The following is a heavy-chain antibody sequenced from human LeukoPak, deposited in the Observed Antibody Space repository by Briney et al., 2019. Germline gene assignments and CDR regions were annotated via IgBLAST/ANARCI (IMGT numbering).Heavy chain of an antibody. D-gene: IGHD5-12*01. CDR1: GRYISTYY. Sequence: NPSDTLSLTCTLSGRYISTYYWRWIRQPPGKGLEGIGYIYHSGSTNYNPSLKIRVTISVDTSKNQFSLKLSSVTAADTAVYYCARGGGYASPIGYWGQGALVTVSS. CDR2: IYHSGST. J-gene: IGHJ4*02. V-gene: IGHV4-59*07. CDR3: ARGGGYASPIGY.